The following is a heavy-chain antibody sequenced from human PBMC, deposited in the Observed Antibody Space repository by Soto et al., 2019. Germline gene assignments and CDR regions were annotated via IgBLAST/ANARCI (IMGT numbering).Heavy chain of an antibody. D-gene: IGHD4-4*01. J-gene: IGHJ4*02. CDR1: GGTFTTYT. V-gene: IGHV1-69*01. CDR2: IIPIFGAS. Sequence: QVQLVQSGPEVKKPGSSVKVSCKSSGGTFTTYTFSWVRQAPGQGLEWMAGIIPIFGASKSAQKYQDRVAITTDESTRTIYMELSSLRSDDTAVYYCARDGDGNSWAYWGQGTLVTVSS. CDR3: ARDGDGNSWAY.